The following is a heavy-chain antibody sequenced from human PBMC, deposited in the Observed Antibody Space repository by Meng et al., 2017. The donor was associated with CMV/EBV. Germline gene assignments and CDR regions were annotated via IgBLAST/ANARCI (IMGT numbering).Heavy chain of an antibody. D-gene: IGHD6-6*01. V-gene: IGHV3-30-3*01. Sequence: ISCAASGFTFSSYAMHWVRQAPGKGLEWVAVISYDGSNKYYADSVKGRFTISRDNSKNTLYLQMNSLRAEDTAVYYCARDLLKGGIAARPAGMGYWGQGTLVTVSS. J-gene: IGHJ4*02. CDR3: ARDLLKGGIAARPAGMGY. CDR1: GFTFSSYA. CDR2: ISYDGSNK.